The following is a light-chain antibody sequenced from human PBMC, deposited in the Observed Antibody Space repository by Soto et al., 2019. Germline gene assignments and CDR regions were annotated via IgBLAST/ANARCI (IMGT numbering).Light chain of an antibody. Sequence: EIVMTQSPATLSVSPGERATVSCRTSQSVRFNLAWYQQKPGQAPRLLIYGASTRVTGVPVRFSGSGSGTDFTLTIYSLQSEDFAVYYCQQYENWPLTFGGGTKVGIK. J-gene: IGKJ4*01. V-gene: IGKV3-15*01. CDR1: QSVRFN. CDR3: QQYENWPLT. CDR2: GAS.